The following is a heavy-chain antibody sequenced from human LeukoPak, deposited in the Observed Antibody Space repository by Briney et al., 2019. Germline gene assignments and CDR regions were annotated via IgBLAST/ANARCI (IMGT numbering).Heavy chain of an antibody. CDR3: ARAWAFIAAAQNWFDP. D-gene: IGHD6-13*01. Sequence: SVKVSCKASGGTFSSYAISWVRQAPGQGLEWMGRIIPILGIANYAQKFQGRVTITADKSTSTAYMELSSLRSEDTAVYYCARAWAFIAAAQNWFDPWGQGTLVTVSS. J-gene: IGHJ5*02. V-gene: IGHV1-69*04. CDR1: GGTFSSYA. CDR2: IIPILGIA.